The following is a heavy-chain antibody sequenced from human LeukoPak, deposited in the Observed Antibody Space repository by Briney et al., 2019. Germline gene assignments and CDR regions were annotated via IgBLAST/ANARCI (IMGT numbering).Heavy chain of an antibody. CDR1: GYTFTGYY. CDR3: ARDPYCSSTSCYGIDY. J-gene: IGHJ4*02. V-gene: IGHV1-2*02. D-gene: IGHD2-2*01. CDR2: INPNSGGT. Sequence: ASVKVSCKASGYTFTGYYMHWVRQAPGQGLEWMGWINPNSGGTSYAQKFQGRVTMTRDTSISTAYMELSRLRSDDTAVYYCARDPYCSSTSCYGIDYWGQGTLVTVSS.